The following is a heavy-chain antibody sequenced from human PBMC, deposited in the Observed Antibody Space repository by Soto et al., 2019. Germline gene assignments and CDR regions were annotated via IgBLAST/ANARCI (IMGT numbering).Heavy chain of an antibody. V-gene: IGHV3-23*01. Sequence: GGSLRLSCAASGFTFSSYAMSWVRQAPGKGLEWVSAISGSGGSTYYADSVKGRFTISRDNSKNTLYLQMNSLRAEDTAVYYCAKPSSEVVIITSAFDIWGQGTMVTVSS. CDR1: GFTFSSYA. D-gene: IGHD3-3*01. CDR2: ISGSGGST. CDR3: AKPSSEVVIITSAFDI. J-gene: IGHJ3*02.